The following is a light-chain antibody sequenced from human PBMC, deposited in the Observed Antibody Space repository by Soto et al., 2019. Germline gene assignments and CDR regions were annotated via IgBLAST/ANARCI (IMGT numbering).Light chain of an antibody. Sequence: EILMTHSPATLSLSPWEIATLSCRASQSVSSYLAWYQQKPGQAPRLLIYDASNRATGIPARFSGSGSGTDFTLTISSLEPEDFAVYYCQQRSNWPLTFGQGTRLEI. CDR1: QSVSSY. V-gene: IGKV3-11*01. J-gene: IGKJ5*01. CDR3: QQRSNWPLT. CDR2: DAS.